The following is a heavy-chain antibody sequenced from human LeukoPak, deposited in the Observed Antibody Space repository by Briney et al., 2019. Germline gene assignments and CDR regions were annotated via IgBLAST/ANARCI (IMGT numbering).Heavy chain of an antibody. CDR1: GGSISSYY. Sequence: SETLSLTCTVSGGSISSYYWSWIRQPAGKGLEWIGRIYTSGSTNYNPSLKSRVTMPVDTSKNQFSLKLSSVTAADTAVYYCARDLWRSSSWSTSDAFDIWGQGTMVTVSS. CDR2: IYTSGST. V-gene: IGHV4-4*07. CDR3: ARDLWRSSSWSTSDAFDI. D-gene: IGHD6-13*01. J-gene: IGHJ3*02.